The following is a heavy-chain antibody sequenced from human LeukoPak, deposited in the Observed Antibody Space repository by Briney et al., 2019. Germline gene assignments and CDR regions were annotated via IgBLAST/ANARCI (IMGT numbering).Heavy chain of an antibody. CDR2: ISGSGGST. CDR3: AREGNGIVVVADYYYGMDV. CDR1: GFTFSSYA. J-gene: IGHJ6*02. Sequence: GGSLRLSCAASGFTFSSYAMSWVRQAPGKGLEWVSAISGSGGSTYYADSVKGRFTISRDNSKDTLYLQMNSLRAEDTAVYYCAREGNGIVVVADYYYGMDVWGQGTTVTVSS. V-gene: IGHV3-23*01. D-gene: IGHD3-22*01.